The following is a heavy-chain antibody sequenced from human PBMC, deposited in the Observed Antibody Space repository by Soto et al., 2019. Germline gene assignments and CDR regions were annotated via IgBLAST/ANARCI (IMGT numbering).Heavy chain of an antibody. CDR3: ARDQDFWSGYYYGMDV. D-gene: IGHD3-3*01. V-gene: IGHV3-30-3*01. CDR2: ISYDGSNK. Sequence: GGSLRLSCAASGFTFSSYAMHWVRQAPGKGLEWVAVISYDGSNKYYADSVKGRFTISRDNSKNTLYLQMNSLRAEDTAVYYCARDQDFWSGYYYGMDVWGQGTTVTVSS. CDR1: GFTFSSYA. J-gene: IGHJ6*02.